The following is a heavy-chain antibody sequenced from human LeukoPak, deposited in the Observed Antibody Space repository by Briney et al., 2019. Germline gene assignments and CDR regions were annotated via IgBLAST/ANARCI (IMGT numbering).Heavy chain of an antibody. CDR3: ARGAPAAVYYDCYGMDV. Sequence: SETLSLTCTVSGGSISSYYWSWIRQPPGKGLEWIGYIYYIGSTNYNPSLKSRATISVVTSKNQFSLKLSSVTAAGTAVDYCARGAPAAVYYDCYGMDVWGQGTTVTVSS. J-gene: IGHJ6*02. D-gene: IGHD2-2*01. CDR1: GGSISSYY. V-gene: IGHV4-59*01. CDR2: IYYIGST.